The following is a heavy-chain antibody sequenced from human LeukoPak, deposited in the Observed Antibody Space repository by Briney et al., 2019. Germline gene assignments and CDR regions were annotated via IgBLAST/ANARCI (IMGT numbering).Heavy chain of an antibody. D-gene: IGHD1-1*01. CDR1: GFPFSSYA. CDR3: ARDHSGTQDY. CDR2: IWDDGSNE. Sequence: GGSLRLSCAASGFPFSSYAMSWVRQAPGKGLEWVAVIWDDGSNEYYADSVKGRFTIFRDNRRNTLYLQMNSLRAEDTAVYSCARDHSGTQDYWGQGTLVTVSS. V-gene: IGHV3-33*08. J-gene: IGHJ4*02.